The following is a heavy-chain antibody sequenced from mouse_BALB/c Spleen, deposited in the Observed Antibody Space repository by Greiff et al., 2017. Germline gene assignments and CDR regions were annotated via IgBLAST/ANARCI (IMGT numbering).Heavy chain of an antibody. CDR3: ASGGRLVGAY. D-gene: IGHD2-10*02. V-gene: IGHV5-9-4*01. CDR1: GFTFSSYA. Sequence: DVMLVESGGGLVKPGGSLKLSCAASGFTFSSYAMSWVRQSPEKRLEWVAEISSGGSYTYYPDTVTGRFTISRDNAKNTLYLEMSSLRSEDTAMYYCASGGRLVGAYWGQGTLVTVSA. J-gene: IGHJ3*01. CDR2: ISSGGSYT.